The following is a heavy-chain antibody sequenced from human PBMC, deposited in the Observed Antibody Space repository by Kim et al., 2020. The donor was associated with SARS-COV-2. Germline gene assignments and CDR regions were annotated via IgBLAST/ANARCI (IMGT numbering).Heavy chain of an antibody. J-gene: IGHJ6*02. D-gene: IGHD5-12*01. CDR3: ARDRMWLRFDYYYYGMDV. Sequence: SETLSLTCTVSGGSISSGGYYWSWIRQHPGKGLEWIGYIYYSGSTYYNPSLKSRVTISVDTSKNQFSLKLSSVTAADTAVYYCARDRMWLRFDYYYYGMDVWGQGTTVTVSS. V-gene: IGHV4-31*03. CDR2: IYYSGST. CDR1: GGSISSGGYY.